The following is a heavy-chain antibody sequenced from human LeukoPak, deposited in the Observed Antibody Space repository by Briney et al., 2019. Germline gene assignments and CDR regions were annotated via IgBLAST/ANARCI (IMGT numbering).Heavy chain of an antibody. CDR1: GYSISSGYY. V-gene: IGHV4-38-2*02. J-gene: IGHJ5*02. CDR2: IYYSGTT. Sequence: SETLSLTCAVSGYSISSGYYWGWIRPPPGKGVEWIGTIYYSGTTFYNPSLKSRVTMSLDTSKNQFSLKLTSVTAADTAVYYCARDRPLLSGWSWFDPWGQGTLVTVYS. CDR3: ARDRPLLSGWSWFDP. D-gene: IGHD6-19*01.